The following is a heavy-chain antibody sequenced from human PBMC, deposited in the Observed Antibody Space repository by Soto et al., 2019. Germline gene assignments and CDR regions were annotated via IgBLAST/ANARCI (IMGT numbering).Heavy chain of an antibody. J-gene: IGHJ6*03. CDR2: IQQDGSEK. V-gene: IGHV3-7*01. CDR3: ARAVRYCRGGSCFPQRWYYYYMDV. Sequence: EVQLVESGGGLVQPGGSLRLSCAASGFTFSSYWMSWFRQAPGKGLEWVANIQQDGSEKYYVDSVKRRFTISRDNAHNSLPLQLNSLRAEDTAVYYCARAVRYCRGGSCFPQRWYYYYMDVWCKLTTVTVSS. D-gene: IGHD2-15*01. CDR1: GFTFSSYW.